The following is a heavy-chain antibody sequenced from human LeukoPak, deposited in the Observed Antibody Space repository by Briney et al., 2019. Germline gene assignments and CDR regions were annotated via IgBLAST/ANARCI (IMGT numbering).Heavy chain of an antibody. Sequence: GGSLRLSCAASGFTFSSYSMNWVRQAPGKGLEWVSYISSSSSTIYYADSVKGRFTISRDNAKNSLYLQMNSLRAEDTAVYYCARGYYYDSSGYPPDYWGQGTLVTVSS. V-gene: IGHV3-48*04. CDR1: GFTFSSYS. D-gene: IGHD3-22*01. CDR3: ARGYYYDSSGYPPDY. J-gene: IGHJ4*02. CDR2: ISSSSSTI.